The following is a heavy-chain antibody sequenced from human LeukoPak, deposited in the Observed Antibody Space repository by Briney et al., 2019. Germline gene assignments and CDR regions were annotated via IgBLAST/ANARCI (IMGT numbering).Heavy chain of an antibody. CDR2: MYHSGST. CDR3: ARDRYYYDSSAYYYFFHY. Sequence: PSETLSLTCTVSGYSINSGYYWGWIRQPPGKGLEWIGSMYHSGSTYYNPSLKSRVTISVDMSKNQFSLKLSSVTAADTAVYYCARDRYYYDSSAYYYFFHYWGQGTLVTVSS. J-gene: IGHJ4*02. V-gene: IGHV4-38-2*02. CDR1: GYSINSGYY. D-gene: IGHD3-22*01.